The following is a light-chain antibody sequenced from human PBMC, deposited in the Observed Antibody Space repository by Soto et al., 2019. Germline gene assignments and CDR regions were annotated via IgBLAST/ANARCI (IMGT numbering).Light chain of an antibody. V-gene: IGKV3-11*01. CDR2: EAS. CDR3: QQRSNWPLT. Sequence: EIVLTQSPAILSLSPGQRATLSCRASQSVSSYLAWYQHKPGQAPRLLIYEASNRATGIPARFSGRGSGTDFTLTISRLEPEDFAVYYCQQRSNWPLTFGQGTKVEIK. CDR1: QSVSSY. J-gene: IGKJ1*01.